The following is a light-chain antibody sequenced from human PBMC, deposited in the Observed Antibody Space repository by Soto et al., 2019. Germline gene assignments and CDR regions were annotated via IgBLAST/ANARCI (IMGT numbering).Light chain of an antibody. V-gene: IGLV2-14*01. Sequence: QSVLTQPASVSGSPGQSITISCTGTSSDVGGYNYVSWYQQHPGKAPKLMIYDVSDRPSGVSNRFSGSKSANMASLTISGLQAEYEAAYYCSSYTRSSTRVFGTGTKLTVL. J-gene: IGLJ1*01. CDR2: DVS. CDR3: SSYTRSSTRV. CDR1: SSDVGGYNY.